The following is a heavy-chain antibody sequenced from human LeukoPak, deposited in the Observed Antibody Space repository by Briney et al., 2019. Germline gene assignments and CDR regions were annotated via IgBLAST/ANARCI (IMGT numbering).Heavy chain of an antibody. CDR2: ISAYNGNT. CDR3: ARSPYMVRGVPKLDY. J-gene: IGHJ4*02. CDR1: GYTFTSYG. D-gene: IGHD3-10*01. V-gene: IGHV1-18*01. Sequence: ASVKVSCKASGYTFTSYGISWVRQAPGQGLEWMGWISAYNGNTNYAQKLQGRVTMTTDTSTSTAYMELRSLRSDDTAVYYCARSPYMVRGVPKLDYWGQGTLVTVSS.